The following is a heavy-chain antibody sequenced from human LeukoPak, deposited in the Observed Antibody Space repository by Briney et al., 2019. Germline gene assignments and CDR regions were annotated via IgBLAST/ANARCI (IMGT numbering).Heavy chain of an antibody. V-gene: IGHV3-7*03. CDR1: GFTFRSYW. J-gene: IGHJ4*02. Sequence: PGESLRLSCATSGFTFRSYWMSWARQAPGKGLEWVANIKQDGSEKYYVDSVKGRFAISRDNAKKSLFLQMNSLRVEDTAVYYCARDGQLFDSWGQGTLVTVSS. CDR3: ARDGQLFDS. D-gene: IGHD2-2*01. CDR2: IKQDGSEK.